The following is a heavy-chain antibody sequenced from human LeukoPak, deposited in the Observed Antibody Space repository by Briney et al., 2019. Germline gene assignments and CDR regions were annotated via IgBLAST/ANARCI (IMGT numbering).Heavy chain of an antibody. Sequence: GGSMRLSCAASGFTFNKDGMHWVRQAPGKGLEWVTFIGYDGNTKYYADSVRVRFTISSDTLKNTLYLQMHSRRPEDAAVYYCAKASYSSSWWVVDYWGQGTLVTVSS. CDR2: IGYDGNTK. J-gene: IGHJ4*02. CDR3: AKASYSSSWWVVDY. CDR1: GFTFNKDG. D-gene: IGHD6-6*01. V-gene: IGHV3-30*02.